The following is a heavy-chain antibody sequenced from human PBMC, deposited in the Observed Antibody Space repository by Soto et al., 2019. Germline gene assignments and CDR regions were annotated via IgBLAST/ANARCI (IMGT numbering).Heavy chain of an antibody. CDR1: GFTFTDHA. V-gene: IGHV3-30-3*01. J-gene: IGHJ6*02. CDR2: ISSAGSSK. D-gene: IGHD2-8*01. Sequence: QVQLVESGGGVVQPGRSLRLSCAASGFTFTDHAIHWVRQAPGSGLEWVALISSAGSSKYFADSVKGRFTVSRDNSKNTLSIHMNSLRTDDTAGYYCAGQGVGARKYHFRNVDVWGQGTTVTVSS. CDR3: AGQGVGARKYHFRNVDV.